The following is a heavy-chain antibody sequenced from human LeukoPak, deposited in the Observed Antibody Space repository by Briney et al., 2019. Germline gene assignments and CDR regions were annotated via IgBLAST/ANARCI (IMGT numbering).Heavy chain of an antibody. CDR1: GFTFSSYA. CDR3: ATPTGY. CDR2: ISYDGSNK. V-gene: IGHV3-30-3*01. J-gene: IGHJ4*02. D-gene: IGHD4-17*01. Sequence: GGSLRLSCAASGFTFSSYAMHWVRQAPGKGLEWVAVISYDGSNKYYADSVKGRFTISRDNSTNTLYLQMNSLRAEDTAVYYCATPTGYWGQGTLVTVSS.